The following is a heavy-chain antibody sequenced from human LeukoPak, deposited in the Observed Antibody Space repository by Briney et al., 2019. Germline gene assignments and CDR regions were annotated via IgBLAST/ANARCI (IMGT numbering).Heavy chain of an antibody. V-gene: IGHV5-51*01. Sequence: PGESLKISCKVSGYNFPNYWIGWVRQMPGKGLQWMGVIYPDDSDTRYSPSFQGQVTISADKSINTAYLQWSSLQASDTAIYYCARQDYYGSGKIEYWGQGTLVTVFS. CDR2: IYPDDSDT. D-gene: IGHD3-10*01. J-gene: IGHJ4*02. CDR3: ARQDYYGSGKIEY. CDR1: GYNFPNYW.